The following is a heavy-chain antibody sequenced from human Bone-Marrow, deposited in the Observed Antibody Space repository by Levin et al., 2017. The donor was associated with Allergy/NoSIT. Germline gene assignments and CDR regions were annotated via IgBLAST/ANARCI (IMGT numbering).Heavy chain of an antibody. CDR3: AKVPISFMVRGVTFFDY. V-gene: IGHV3-30*18. D-gene: IGHD3-10*01. J-gene: IGHJ4*02. CDR1: GFTFSSYG. CDR2: ISYDGSNK. Sequence: SCAASGFTFSSYGMHWVRQAPGKGLEWVAVISYDGSNKYYADSVKGRFTISRDNSKNTLYLQMNSLRAEDTAVYYCAKVPISFMVRGVTFFDYWGQGTLVTVSS.